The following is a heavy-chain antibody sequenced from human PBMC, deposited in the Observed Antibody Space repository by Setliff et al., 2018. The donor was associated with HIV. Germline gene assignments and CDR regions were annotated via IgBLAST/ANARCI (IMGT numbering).Heavy chain of an antibody. CDR2: INHSGDT. V-gene: IGHV4-34*01. CDR1: GGSFSDYY. Sequence: SETLSLTCAVYGGSFSDYYWSWIRQPPGKGLEWIGGINHSGDTNYNPSLKSRVTISVDTSKNQFSLKLSSVTAADTAVYYCSRGRAKITMVRGIHMDVWGKGTTVTVSS. D-gene: IGHD3-10*01. J-gene: IGHJ6*03. CDR3: SRGRAKITMVRGIHMDV.